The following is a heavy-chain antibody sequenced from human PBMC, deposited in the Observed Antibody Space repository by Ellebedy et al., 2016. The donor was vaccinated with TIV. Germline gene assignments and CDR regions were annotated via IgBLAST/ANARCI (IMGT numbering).Heavy chain of an antibody. Sequence: GESLKISXTASGFTFSNYWMHWVRQVPGKGLVWVSSISSDGSTTGYADSVKGRFTISRDNAKNTLYLQMNSLRAEDTAVYSCAVAKDHHFPHWGQGTLVTVSS. CDR3: AVAKDHHFPH. CDR2: ISSDGSTT. J-gene: IGHJ1*01. CDR1: GFTFSNYW. V-gene: IGHV3-74*01. D-gene: IGHD2-15*01.